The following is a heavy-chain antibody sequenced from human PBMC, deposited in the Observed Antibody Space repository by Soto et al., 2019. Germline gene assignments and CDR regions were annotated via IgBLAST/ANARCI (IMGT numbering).Heavy chain of an antibody. CDR2: ISYSGTT. Sequence: QVQLQESGPGLVKPSQTLSLTCTVSGVSISSGGYYWSWIRQHPGKGLEWIGYISYSGTTYYNPSLKSRVTISVATSKNQFSLKLSSVTAADTAVYYCAASCVACGGFNYYGMDVWVQGTTVTVSS. CDR1: GVSISSGGYY. D-gene: IGHD2-21*01. CDR3: AASCVACGGFNYYGMDV. J-gene: IGHJ6*02. V-gene: IGHV4-31*03.